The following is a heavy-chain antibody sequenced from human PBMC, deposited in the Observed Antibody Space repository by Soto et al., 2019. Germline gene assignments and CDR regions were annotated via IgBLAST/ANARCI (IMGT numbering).Heavy chain of an antibody. V-gene: IGHV1-46*01. CDR1: GYTLTHNF. CDR3: ARERISARVDY. Sequence: QVQLVQSGAEVKKPGASVRVSCKASGYTLTHNFIHWVRQAPGQGLEWMGIFYPSGDTALYAQKFQGRVTMTRDSSTDTVYMGLSSLTSEDTAVYYCARERISARVDYWGQGTLVTVSS. J-gene: IGHJ4*02. CDR2: FYPSGDTA. D-gene: IGHD6-6*01.